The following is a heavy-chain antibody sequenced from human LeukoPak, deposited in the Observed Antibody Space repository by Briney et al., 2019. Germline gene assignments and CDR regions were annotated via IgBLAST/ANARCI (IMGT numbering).Heavy chain of an antibody. D-gene: IGHD5-24*01. J-gene: IGHJ5*02. V-gene: IGHV3-23*01. CDR3: AKRDGYNFNWFDP. CDR2: ISGSGGST. CDR1: GFTFSSYA. Sequence: GGSLGLSCAASGFTFSSYAMSWVRQAPGKGLEWVSAISGSGGSTYYADSVKGRFTISRDNSKNTLYLQMNSLRAEATAVYYYAKRDGYNFNWFDPWGQGTLVTVSS.